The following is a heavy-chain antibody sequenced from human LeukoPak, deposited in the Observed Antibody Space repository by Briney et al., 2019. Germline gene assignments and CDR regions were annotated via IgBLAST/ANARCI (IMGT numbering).Heavy chain of an antibody. CDR1: GFTFSNYA. CDR3: ARGGPAAGRFDY. Sequence: GGSLRLSCAASGFTFSNYAMSWVRQAPGKGLEWVSSINGRGGSTYYADSVKGRFTISRDNSKNTLCLQMNSLRAEDTAVYYCARGGPAAGRFDYWGQGTLVTVSS. CDR2: INGRGGST. V-gene: IGHV3-23*01. D-gene: IGHD6-13*01. J-gene: IGHJ4*02.